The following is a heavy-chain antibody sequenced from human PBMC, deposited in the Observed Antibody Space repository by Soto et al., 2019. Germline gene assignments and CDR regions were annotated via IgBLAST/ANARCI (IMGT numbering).Heavy chain of an antibody. CDR1: GGSISSSSYY. D-gene: IGHD5-18*01. CDR2: IYYSGST. CDR3: ARLGYRNYYYYYYMDV. V-gene: IGHV4-39*01. J-gene: IGHJ6*03. Sequence: PSETLSLTCTVSGGSISSSSYYWGWIRQPPGKGLEWIGSIYYSGSTYYNPSLKSRVTISVDTSKNQFSLKLSSVTAADTAVYYCARLGYRNYYYYYYMDVWGKGTTVTVSS.